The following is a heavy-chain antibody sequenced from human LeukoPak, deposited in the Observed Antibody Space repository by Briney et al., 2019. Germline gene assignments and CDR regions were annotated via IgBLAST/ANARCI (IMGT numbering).Heavy chain of an antibody. D-gene: IGHD3-10*01. CDR1: GFTFSSYA. J-gene: IGHJ4*02. Sequence: QPGGSLRLSCAASGFTFSSYAMSWVRQAPGGGREWGSAISGGGGSTYYAVPVKGRFTISRDNSKNTLYLQMNSLRADDTAIYYCAKVGRYYGSGSYSTFDYWGQGTLVTVSS. CDR2: ISGGGGST. CDR3: AKVGRYYGSGSYSTFDY. V-gene: IGHV3-23*01.